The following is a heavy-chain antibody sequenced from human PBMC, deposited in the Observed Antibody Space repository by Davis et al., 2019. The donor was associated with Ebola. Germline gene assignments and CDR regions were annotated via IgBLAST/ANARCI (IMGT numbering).Heavy chain of an antibody. CDR3: ARAENIVVVPAAPFNPHPPYYYYGMDV. Sequence: SETLSLTCAVSGGSISSSNWWSWVRQPPGKGLEWIGEIYHSGSTNYNPSLKSRVTISVDKSKNQFSLKLSSVTAADTAVYYCARAENIVVVPAAPFNPHPPYYYYGMDVWGKGTTVTVSS. J-gene: IGHJ6*04. CDR2: IYHSGST. V-gene: IGHV4-4*02. D-gene: IGHD2-2*01. CDR1: GGSISSSNW.